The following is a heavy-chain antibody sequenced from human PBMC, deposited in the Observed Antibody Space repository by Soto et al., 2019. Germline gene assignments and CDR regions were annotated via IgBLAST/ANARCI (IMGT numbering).Heavy chain of an antibody. CDR3: AREPVAAAADYYYGMDV. V-gene: IGHV4-59*01. D-gene: IGHD6-13*01. Sequence: QVQLQESGPGLVKPSETLSLTCTVSGGSISSYYWSWIRQPPGKGLEWIGYIYYSGRTNYNPSLKSRVTISVDTSKNQFSLKLSSVTAADTAVYYCAREPVAAAADYYYGMDVWGQGTTVTVSS. J-gene: IGHJ6*02. CDR1: GGSISSYY. CDR2: IYYSGRT.